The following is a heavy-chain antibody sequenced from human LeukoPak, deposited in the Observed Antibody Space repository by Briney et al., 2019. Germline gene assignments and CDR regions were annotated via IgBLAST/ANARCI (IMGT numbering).Heavy chain of an antibody. CDR2: ISSSSSYI. V-gene: IGHV3-21*01. CDR1: GFTFSDHA. D-gene: IGHD2-15*01. J-gene: IGHJ3*02. CDR3: AREGFCSGGSCYSGNAFDI. Sequence: GGSLRLSCATSGFTFSDHALHWVRQAPGKGLEWVSSISSSSSYIYYADSMKGRFTISRDNAKNSVYLQMNSLRAEDTAVYYCAREGFCSGGSCYSGNAFDIWGQGTMVTVSS.